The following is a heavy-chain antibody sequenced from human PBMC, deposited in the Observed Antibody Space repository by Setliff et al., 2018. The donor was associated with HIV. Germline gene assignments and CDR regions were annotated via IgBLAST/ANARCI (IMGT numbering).Heavy chain of an antibody. CDR1: RGSISRYY. Sequence: SETLSLTCTVSRGSISRYYWSWIRQPPGKGLEWIGYIYYTGTTKYNPSLKSRVTMSVDTSKNLLSLKLSSLTAADTAVYYCARDRPPSTVDMLGAFDRWGQGTMVTVSS. CDR3: ARDRPPSTVDMLGAFDR. CDR2: IYYTGTT. V-gene: IGHV4-59*01. J-gene: IGHJ3*02. D-gene: IGHD4-17*01.